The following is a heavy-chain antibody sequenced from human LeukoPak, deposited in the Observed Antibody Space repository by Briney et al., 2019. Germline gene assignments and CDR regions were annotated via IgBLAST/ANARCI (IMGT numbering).Heavy chain of an antibody. J-gene: IGHJ3*02. D-gene: IGHD2-2*01. CDR2: IYTSGST. V-gene: IGHV4-4*07. Sequence: SETLSLTCTVSGGSISNYYWSWIRQPAGKGLEWIGRIYTSGSTNYNPSLNSRVIISVDKSKNQFSLKLSSVTAADTAVYYCARMEYCSSTSCPDAFDIWGQRTMVTVSS. CDR3: ARMEYCSSTSCPDAFDI. CDR1: GGSISNYY.